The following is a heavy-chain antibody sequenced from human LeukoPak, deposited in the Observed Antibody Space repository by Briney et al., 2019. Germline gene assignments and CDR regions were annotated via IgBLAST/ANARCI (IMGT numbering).Heavy chain of an antibody. D-gene: IGHD3-9*01. Sequence: KASETLRHTCTVSGGSISSYYWSWIRQPPGKGLEWIGYIYYSGSTNYNPSPKSRVSISVDTSKNQFSLKLSSVTAADTAVYYCAREIGGIFYFVHRDPGTLVTVSS. CDR1: GGSISSYY. J-gene: IGHJ4*02. V-gene: IGHV4-59*01. CDR3: AREIGGIFYFVH. CDR2: IYYSGST.